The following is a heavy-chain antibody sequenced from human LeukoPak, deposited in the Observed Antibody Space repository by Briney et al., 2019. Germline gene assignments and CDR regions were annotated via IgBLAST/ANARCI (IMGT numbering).Heavy chain of an antibody. J-gene: IGHJ4*02. CDR2: IYSGGST. D-gene: IGHD3-16*01. Sequence: GGSLRLSCAPSGFTVSSNYMSWVRQAPGKGLEWVSVIYSGGSTYYADSVKGRFTISRDNSKNTLYLQMNSLRAEDTAVYYCVRSLGGASDYWGQGTLVTVSS. CDR1: GFTVSSNY. V-gene: IGHV3-66*02. CDR3: VRSLGGASDY.